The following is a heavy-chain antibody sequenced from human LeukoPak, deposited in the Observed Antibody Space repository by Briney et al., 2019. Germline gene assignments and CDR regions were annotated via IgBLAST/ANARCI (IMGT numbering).Heavy chain of an antibody. CDR1: GFTFSSYA. V-gene: IGHV3-30-3*01. CDR2: ISYDGSNK. CDR3: ARDAVAGPEVYFDY. J-gene: IGHJ4*02. Sequence: GGSLRLSCAASGFTFSSYAMSWVRQAPGKGLEWVAVISYDGSNKYYADSVKGRFTISRDNSKNTLYLQMNSLRAEDTAVYYCARDAVAGPEVYFDYWGQGTLVTVSS. D-gene: IGHD6-19*01.